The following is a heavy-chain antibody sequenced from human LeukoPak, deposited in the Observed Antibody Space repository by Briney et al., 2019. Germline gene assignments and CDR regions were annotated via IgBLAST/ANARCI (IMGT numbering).Heavy chain of an antibody. V-gene: IGHV3-15*01. J-gene: IGHJ4*02. CDR2: IKSKTDGGTT. CDR3: TTGFCSSTSCSY. Sequence: GGSLRLSCAVSGFTFSNAWMSWVRQAPGKGLDWVGRIKSKTDGGTTDYAAPVKGRFTISRDDSKNTLYLQMNSLKTEDTAVYYCTTGFCSSTSCSYWGQGTLVTVSS. D-gene: IGHD2-2*01. CDR1: GFTFSNAW.